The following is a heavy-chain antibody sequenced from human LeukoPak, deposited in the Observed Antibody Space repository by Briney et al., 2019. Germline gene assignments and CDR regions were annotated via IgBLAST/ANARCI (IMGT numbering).Heavy chain of an antibody. D-gene: IGHD3-16*01. J-gene: IGHJ4*01. CDR2: GYYSGNT. CDR1: GGSISSSSYY. CDR3: ARQGGDGVFDY. V-gene: IGHV4-39*01. Sequence: SETLSLTCTVSGGSISSSSYYWGWIRQPPGKGLEWIGNGYYSGNTYQNPSLKSRVTISVDTSKNQFSLKLSSVTAADTAVYYCARQGGDGVFDYRGQGTLVTVSS.